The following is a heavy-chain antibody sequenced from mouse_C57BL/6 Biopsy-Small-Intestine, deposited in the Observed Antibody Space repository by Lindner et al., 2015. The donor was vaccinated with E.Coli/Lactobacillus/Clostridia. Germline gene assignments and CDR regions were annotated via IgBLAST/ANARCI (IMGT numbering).Heavy chain of an antibody. V-gene: IGHV14-2*01. J-gene: IGHJ2*01. CDR3: ARGICYGNDRYYFDY. D-gene: IGHD2-2*01. CDR1: GFNIKDYY. CDR2: IDPEDGET. Sequence: VQLQESGAELVKPGASVKLSCTASGFNIKDYYMHWVKQRTEQGLEWIGRIDPEDGETKYAPKFQGKATITADTSSNTAYLQLSSLTSEDSAIYYCARGICYGNDRYYFDYWGQGTALTVSS.